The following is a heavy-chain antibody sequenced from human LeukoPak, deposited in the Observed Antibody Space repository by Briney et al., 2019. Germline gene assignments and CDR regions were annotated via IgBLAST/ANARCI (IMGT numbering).Heavy chain of an antibody. CDR3: ARGYCTNGVCQQWNYYYYMDV. Sequence: SETLSLTCTVSGGSISSGDYYWSWIRQPPGKGLEWIGYIYYSGSTYYNPSLKSRVTISVDTSKNQFSLKLSSVTAADTAVYYCARGYCTNGVCQQWNYYYYMDVWGKGTTVTVSS. CDR2: IYYSGST. CDR1: GGSISSGDYY. V-gene: IGHV4-30-4*08. D-gene: IGHD2-8*01. J-gene: IGHJ6*03.